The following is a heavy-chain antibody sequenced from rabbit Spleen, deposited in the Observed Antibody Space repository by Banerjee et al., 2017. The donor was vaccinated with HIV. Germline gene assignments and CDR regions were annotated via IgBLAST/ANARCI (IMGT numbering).Heavy chain of an antibody. V-gene: IGHV1S45*01. CDR2: IAGSSSGFT. D-gene: IGHD1-1*01. CDR3: ARDTSSSFSSYGMDL. J-gene: IGHJ6*01. Sequence: QQQLVESGGDLVKPGGTLTLTCKASGISFSSSDYMCWVRQAPGKGLEWISCIAGSSSGFTYSATWAKGRFTCSKTPSTTVTLQMTSLTVADTATYFCARDTSSSFSSYGMDLWGPGTLVTVS. CDR1: GISFSSSDY.